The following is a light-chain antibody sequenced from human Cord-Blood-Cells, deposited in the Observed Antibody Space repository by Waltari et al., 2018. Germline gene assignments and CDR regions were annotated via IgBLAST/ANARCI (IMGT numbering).Light chain of an antibody. Sequence: QSALTQPAAVSGSTAQSITISCTGTSSDAGRYNLVSWYQQHPGKAPKHMIYEGSKRPSGVSNRFSGSKSGNTASLTISGLQAEDEADYYCCSYAGSSTPVVFGGGTKLTVL. J-gene: IGLJ2*01. CDR1: SSDAGRYNL. CDR2: EGS. CDR3: CSYAGSSTPVV. V-gene: IGLV2-23*01.